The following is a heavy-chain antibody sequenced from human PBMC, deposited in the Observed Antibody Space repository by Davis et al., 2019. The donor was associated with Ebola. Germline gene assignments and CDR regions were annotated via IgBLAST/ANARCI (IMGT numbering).Heavy chain of an antibody. V-gene: IGHV3-23*01. CDR3: AKDTSNIWFDI. CDR1: GFVFRNYV. D-gene: IGHD1-26*01. J-gene: IGHJ3*02. CDR2: LGTSADT. Sequence: GESLKISCAASGFVFRNYVMSWVRQAPGKGPEWVSTLGTSADTYYADSVKGRFTISRDNSKNTLYLQMNGLRVEDTAIYYCAKDTSNIWFDIWGQGTNVTVSS.